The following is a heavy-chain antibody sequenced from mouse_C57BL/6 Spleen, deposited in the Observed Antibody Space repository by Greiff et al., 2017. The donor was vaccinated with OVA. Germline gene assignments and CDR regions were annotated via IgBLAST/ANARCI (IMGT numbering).Heavy chain of an antibody. CDR3: ARHFVTTVVAFDY. D-gene: IGHD1-1*01. CDR1: GYTFTSYW. V-gene: IGHV1-72*01. CDR2: IDPNSGGT. J-gene: IGHJ2*01. Sequence: VQLQQPGAELVKPGASVKLSCKASGYTFTSYWMHWVKQRPGRGLEWIGRIDPNSGGTNYNEKFKSKATLTVDKPSSTAYMQLSSLTSEDSAGYYCARHFVTTVVAFDYWGQGTPLTVSS.